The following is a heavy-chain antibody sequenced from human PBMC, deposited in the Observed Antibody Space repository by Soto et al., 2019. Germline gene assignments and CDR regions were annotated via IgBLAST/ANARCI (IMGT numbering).Heavy chain of an antibody. D-gene: IGHD3-22*01. CDR3: ASSNYDSSGPFEY. V-gene: IGHV1-69*02. CDR1: GGTFSRST. Sequence: SVKVSCKASGGTFSRSTINWVRQAPGQGPEWMGKIIAMYDIANYAQKFQGRVTITADKSTGTAHMEVNSLRSDDTAVYYCASSNYDSSGPFEYWGQGTLVTVSS. CDR2: IIAMYDIA. J-gene: IGHJ4*02.